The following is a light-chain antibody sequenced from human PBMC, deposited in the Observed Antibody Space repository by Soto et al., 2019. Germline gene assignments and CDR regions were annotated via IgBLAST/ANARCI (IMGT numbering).Light chain of an antibody. CDR2: AAS. J-gene: IGKJ1*01. Sequence: AIQMTQSPSSLSAAVGDRVTITCRASQGIRNDLGWYQQKPGKAPRLLIYAASSLQSGVPSKFSGSGSGTDFTLTISSLQHEDFATYYCLQDYSYPWTFGQGTKVEI. CDR3: LQDYSYPWT. CDR1: QGIRND. V-gene: IGKV1-6*01.